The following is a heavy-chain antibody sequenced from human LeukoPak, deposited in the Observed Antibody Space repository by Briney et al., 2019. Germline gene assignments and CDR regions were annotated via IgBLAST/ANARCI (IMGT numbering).Heavy chain of an antibody. J-gene: IGHJ4*01. CDR3: AKNVHDWYFSPYFDY. D-gene: IGHD2-21*02. CDR2: ISSSGGTT. V-gene: IGHV3-23*01. Sequence: PGGSLRLSCAASGFTFSSYAMSWVRQAPGEGLEWVSTISSSGGTTYYADSVKGRFTISRDNSKNTLYLQMNSLRAEDTAVYYCAKNVHDWYFSPYFDYWGHGTLVTVSS. CDR1: GFTFSSYA.